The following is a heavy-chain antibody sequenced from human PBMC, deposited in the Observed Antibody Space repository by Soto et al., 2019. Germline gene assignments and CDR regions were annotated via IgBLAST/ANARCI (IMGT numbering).Heavy chain of an antibody. CDR3: AREGYYDFWSGYLGPYFDY. Sequence: SETLSLTCTVSGGSISSYYWSWIRQPPGKGLEWIGYIYYSGSTNYNPSLKSRVTISIDTSKNQFSLKLSSVTAADTAVYYCAREGYYDFWSGYLGPYFDYWGQRTLLTVSS. J-gene: IGHJ4*02. D-gene: IGHD3-3*01. CDR1: GGSISSYY. V-gene: IGHV4-59*01. CDR2: IYYSGST.